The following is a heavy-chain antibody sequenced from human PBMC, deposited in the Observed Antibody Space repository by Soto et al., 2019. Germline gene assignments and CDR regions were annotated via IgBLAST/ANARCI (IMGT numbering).Heavy chain of an antibody. D-gene: IGHD4-17*01. CDR3: AKDLLLTTITTVGD. Sequence: QVQLVESGGGVVQPGRSLRLSCAASGFIFSTYGMHWVRQAPGKGLEWLSVISYDGNNKYYADSVKGRFTISRDNSKNTLWLQMDRLRTEDTAVYYCAKDLLLTTITTVGDWGQGTLVTVSP. J-gene: IGHJ4*02. CDR1: GFIFSTYG. V-gene: IGHV3-30*18. CDR2: ISYDGNNK.